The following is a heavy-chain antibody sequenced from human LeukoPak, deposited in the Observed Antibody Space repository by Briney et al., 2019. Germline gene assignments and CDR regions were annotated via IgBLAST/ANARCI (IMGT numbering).Heavy chain of an antibody. Sequence: GGSLRLSCAASGFTFSTYWMSWVRQAPGKGLEWVANIKEDGSEKYYVDSVKGRFTVSRDNAKNSLYLQMNSLRAEDTAVYYCARSLSPTPFDYWGQGTLVTVSS. CDR2: IKEDGSEK. J-gene: IGHJ4*02. V-gene: IGHV3-7*01. CDR3: ARSLSPTPFDY. D-gene: IGHD2/OR15-2a*01. CDR1: GFTFSTYW.